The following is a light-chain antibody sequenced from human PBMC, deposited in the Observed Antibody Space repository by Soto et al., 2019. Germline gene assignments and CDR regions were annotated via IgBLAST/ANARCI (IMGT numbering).Light chain of an antibody. CDR1: QSIGSDS. V-gene: IGKV3-20*01. CDR3: QQSGSSLWT. Sequence: EIVLTQSPGTLSLSPGQRATLSCRASQSIGSDSLAWYQQKPGQAPRLLIYDTSTRATGIPDRFGCSGSGTDFTLTISRLEPEDFAVYSCQQSGSSLWTFGQGTKVEIK. CDR2: DTS. J-gene: IGKJ1*01.